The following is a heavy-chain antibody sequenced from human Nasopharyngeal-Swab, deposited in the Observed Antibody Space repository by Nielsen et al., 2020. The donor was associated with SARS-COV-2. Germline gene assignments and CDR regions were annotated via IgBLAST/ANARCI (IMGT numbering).Heavy chain of an antibody. D-gene: IGHD3-16*02. Sequence: ASVKVSCKASGYTFTDYYLHWVRQAPGQGLEWMGWINPNSGGTNYAQKFQGRVTMTRDTSISTAYMELSRLRSDDTAVYYCARGGDYVWGSYLWFDPWGQGTLVTVSS. CDR3: ARGGDYVWGSYLWFDP. CDR1: GYTFTDYY. V-gene: IGHV1-2*02. CDR2: INPNSGGT. J-gene: IGHJ5*02.